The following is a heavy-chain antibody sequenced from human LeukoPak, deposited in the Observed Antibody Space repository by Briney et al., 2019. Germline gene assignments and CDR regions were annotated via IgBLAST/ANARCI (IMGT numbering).Heavy chain of an antibody. CDR3: VPRGDGGFDY. CDR1: GYTFTGYY. CDR2: MNPNSGDT. J-gene: IGHJ4*02. Sequence: ASVKVSCKTSGYTFTGYYMHWVRQAPGQGLEWMGRMNPNSGDTNYAQKFQGRVTMTRDTSINTAYMELSSLRSDDTAVYYCVPRGDGGFDYWGQGTLSPSPQ. D-gene: IGHD3-16*01. V-gene: IGHV1-2*06.